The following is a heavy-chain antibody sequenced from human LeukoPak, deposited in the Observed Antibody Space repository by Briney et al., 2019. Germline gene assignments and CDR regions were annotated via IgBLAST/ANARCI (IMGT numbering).Heavy chain of an antibody. J-gene: IGHJ2*01. CDR3: ATQETGSSGWYGGDWYFDL. CDR2: ISSSGTNI. D-gene: IGHD6-19*01. CDR1: GFTFSYYY. Sequence: GGSLRLSCAASGFTFSYYYMSWIRQAPGKGLEWVSYISSSGTNIDYADSVKGRFTISRDNAKNSLYLQMNSLRAEDTAVYYCATQETGSSGWYGGDWYFDLWGRGTLVTVSS. V-gene: IGHV3-11*04.